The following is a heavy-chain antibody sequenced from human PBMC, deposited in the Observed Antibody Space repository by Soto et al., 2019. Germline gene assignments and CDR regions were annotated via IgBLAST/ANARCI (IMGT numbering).Heavy chain of an antibody. D-gene: IGHD2-8*01. CDR3: VRDAWGVHH. Sequence: LRLSCAASGFTFSTYWMHWVRQAPGKGLVWVSHIKTDGRTTTYADSVKGRFTISRDNAKNTLYLQMNSLRAEDTAVYYCVRDAWGVHHWGQGTQVTVSS. CDR1: GFTFSTYW. CDR2: IKTDGRTT. J-gene: IGHJ5*02. V-gene: IGHV3-74*01.